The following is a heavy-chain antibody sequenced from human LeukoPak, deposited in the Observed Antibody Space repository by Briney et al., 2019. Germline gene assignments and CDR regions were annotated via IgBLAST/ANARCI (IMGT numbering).Heavy chain of an antibody. CDR3: AKDDYDFWSGYDY. Sequence: PGGSLRLSCAASGFTFSSYAMSWVRQAPGKGLEWVSAISGSGGSTYYADSVKGRFTISRHNSKNTLYLQMNSLRAEDTAVYYCAKDDYDFWSGYDYWGQGTLVTVSS. V-gene: IGHV3-23*01. J-gene: IGHJ4*02. CDR1: GFTFSSYA. CDR2: ISGSGGST. D-gene: IGHD3-3*01.